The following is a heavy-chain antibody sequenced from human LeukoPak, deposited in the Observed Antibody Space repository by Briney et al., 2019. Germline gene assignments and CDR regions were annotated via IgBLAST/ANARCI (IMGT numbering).Heavy chain of an antibody. CDR3: ARALYTSSISGFDP. CDR1: GFTFSSHW. D-gene: IGHD6-13*01. J-gene: IGHJ5*02. Sequence: GGSLRLSCAASGFTFSSHWMSWVRQAPGKGLEWVANIKEDGSEKYYVDSVKGRFTISRDNSENSLYLQMNSLRAEDTAVYYCARALYTSSISGFDPWGQGTLVTVSS. V-gene: IGHV3-7*04. CDR2: IKEDGSEK.